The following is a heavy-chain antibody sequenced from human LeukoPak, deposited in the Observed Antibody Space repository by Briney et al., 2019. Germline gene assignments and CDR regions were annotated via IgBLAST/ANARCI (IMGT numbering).Heavy chain of an antibody. CDR1: GFTFDDYA. V-gene: IGHV3-9*01. CDR3: AKDAHTRAFDY. CDR2: ISWNSGSI. J-gene: IGHJ4*02. Sequence: GGSLRLSCAASGFTFDDYAMHWVRQAPGKGLEWVSGISWNSGSIGYADSVKGRFTISRDNAKNSLYLQMNSLRAEDTALYYCAKDAHTRAFDYWGQGTLVTVSS. D-gene: IGHD2-2*01.